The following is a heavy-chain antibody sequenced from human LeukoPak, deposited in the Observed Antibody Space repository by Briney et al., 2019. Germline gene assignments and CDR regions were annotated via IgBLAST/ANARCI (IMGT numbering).Heavy chain of an antibody. CDR1: GFTFSSYG. D-gene: IGHD6-13*01. Sequence: GGSLRLSCAASGFTFSSYGMHWVRQAPGKGLEWVAFIRYDGSNKYYADSVKGRFTISRDNSKNTLYLQMNSLRAEDTAVYYCAKDGKTPGIAAAGIFENPSYYFDYWGQGTLVTVSS. V-gene: IGHV3-30*02. CDR3: AKDGKTPGIAAAGIFENPSYYFDY. CDR2: IRYDGSNK. J-gene: IGHJ4*02.